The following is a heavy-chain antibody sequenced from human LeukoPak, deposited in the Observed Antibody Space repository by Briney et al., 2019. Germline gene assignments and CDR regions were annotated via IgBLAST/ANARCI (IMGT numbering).Heavy chain of an antibody. J-gene: IGHJ4*02. CDR1: GYTFTGYY. D-gene: IGHD1-26*01. Sequence: ASVKVSCKASGYTFTGYYMHWVRQAPGQGLEWMGWINPNSGGTNYAQKFQGRVTMTRDTSINTDYMELSRLRSDDTAVYYCAKEDSGSSIDYWGREPWSPSRQ. CDR3: AKEDSGSSIDY. CDR2: INPNSGGT. V-gene: IGHV1-2*02.